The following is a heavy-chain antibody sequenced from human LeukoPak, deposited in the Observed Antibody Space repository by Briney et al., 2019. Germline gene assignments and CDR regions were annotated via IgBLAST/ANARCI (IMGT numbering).Heavy chain of an antibody. CDR2: ISGSGGST. D-gene: IGHD2-21*02. J-gene: IGHJ3*02. Sequence: GGSLRPSCAASGFTFSSYAMSWVRQAPGKGLEWVSAISGSGGSTYYADSVKGRFTISRDNAKNSLYLQMNSLRAEDTAVYYCARAPYCGGDCFPLDAFDIWGQGTMVTVSS. V-gene: IGHV3-23*01. CDR3: ARAPYCGGDCFPLDAFDI. CDR1: GFTFSSYA.